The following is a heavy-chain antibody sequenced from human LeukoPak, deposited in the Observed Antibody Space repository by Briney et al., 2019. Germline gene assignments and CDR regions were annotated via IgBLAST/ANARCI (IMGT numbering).Heavy chain of an antibody. D-gene: IGHD5-12*01. J-gene: IGHJ4*02. CDR2: IRSKADSYAT. CDR3: TTGYEDFDY. CDR1: GLTFSGSV. V-gene: IGHV3-73*01. Sequence: GGSLTLSCAASGLTFSGSVLHWVRQASGKGLEWVGRIRSKADSYATAYVASVKGRFTISRDDSKNTAYLQMNSLKTEDTAVYYCTTGYEDFDYWGQGTLVTVSS.